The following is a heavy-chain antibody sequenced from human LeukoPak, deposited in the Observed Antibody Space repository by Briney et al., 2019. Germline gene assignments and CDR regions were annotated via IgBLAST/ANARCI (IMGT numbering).Heavy chain of an antibody. CDR2: INHSGST. CDR3: ARGGFYCGGDCYVDY. CDR1: GRSYSPYY. J-gene: IGHJ4*02. D-gene: IGHD2-21*02. V-gene: IGHV4-34*01. Sequence: SETLSLTCAVYGRSYSPYYWRWIRQPPRKGLEWIGEINHSGSTNYNPSLKSRVTISVDTSKNQFSLRLSTVTAADTAVYYCARGGFYCGGDCYVDYWGQGTLVTVSS.